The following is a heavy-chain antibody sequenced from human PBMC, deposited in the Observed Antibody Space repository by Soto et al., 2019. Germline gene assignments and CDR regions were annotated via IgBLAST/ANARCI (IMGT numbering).Heavy chain of an antibody. V-gene: IGHV3-72*01. D-gene: IGHD4-17*01. J-gene: IGHJ4*02. CDR3: ARSVTTVTTHPYYFDY. CDR1: GFTFSDHY. CDR2: TRNKANSYTT. Sequence: GGSLRLPCAASGFTFSDHYMDWVRQAPGKGLEWVGRTRNKANSYTTEYAASVKGRFTISRDDSKNSLYLQMNSLKTEDTAVYYCARSVTTVTTHPYYFDYWGQGTLVTVSS.